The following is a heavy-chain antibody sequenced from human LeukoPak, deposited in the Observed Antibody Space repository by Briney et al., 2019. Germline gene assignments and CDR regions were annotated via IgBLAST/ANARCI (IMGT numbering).Heavy chain of an antibody. CDR1: GFTFSNFA. CDR3: GEGH. Sequence: PGVSLRLSCAASGFTFSNFAMIWVRQAPGKGLEWVSAISGSDDKTHYADSVKGRFTISRDNSKSVLYMQLNNLRLEDTAVYYCGEGHWGRGTLVTVSS. V-gene: IGHV3-23*01. J-gene: IGHJ4*02. CDR2: ISGSDDKT.